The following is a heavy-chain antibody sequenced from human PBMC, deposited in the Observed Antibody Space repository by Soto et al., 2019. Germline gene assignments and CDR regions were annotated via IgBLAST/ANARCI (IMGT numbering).Heavy chain of an antibody. V-gene: IGHV4-34*01. CDR2: INHSGST. D-gene: IGHD7-27*01. CDR3: ARGWGALFDY. J-gene: IGHJ4*02. CDR1: GGSFSGYY. Sequence: QVQLQQWGAGLLKPSETLSLTCAVYGGSFSGYYWSWIRQPPGKGLEWIGEINHSGSTNYNPSLKCRVYISVDTSKNQFSLQLSSVTAADTAVYYCARGWGALFDYWGQGALVTVSS.